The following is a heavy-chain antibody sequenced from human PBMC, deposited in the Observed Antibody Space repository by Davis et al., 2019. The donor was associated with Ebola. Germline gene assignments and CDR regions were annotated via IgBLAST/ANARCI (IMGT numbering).Heavy chain of an antibody. CDR1: GFTFSSYA. CDR2: IWYDGSNK. V-gene: IGHV3-33*08. Sequence: GGSLRLSCAASGFTFSSYAMSWVRQAPGKGLEWVAVIWYDGSNKYYADSVKGRFTISRDNSKNTLYLQMNSLRAEDTAVYYCARESQRYFDWFPASNWGQGTLVTVSS. D-gene: IGHD3-9*01. CDR3: ARESQRYFDWFPASN. J-gene: IGHJ4*02.